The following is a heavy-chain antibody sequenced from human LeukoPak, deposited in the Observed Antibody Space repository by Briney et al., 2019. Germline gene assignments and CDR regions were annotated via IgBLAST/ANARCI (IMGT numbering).Heavy chain of an antibody. CDR1: GGSISSYY. Sequence: PSATLSLTCTVSGGSISSYYWSWIRQPAGKALEWIGRIYSSGTTNYNPSLKSRVTMSVDTSKNQFSLKLSSVTAADTAVYYCVRGTSGTDWGQGTLVTVSS. CDR3: VRGTSGTD. D-gene: IGHD5-12*01. J-gene: IGHJ4*02. V-gene: IGHV4-4*07. CDR2: IYSSGTT.